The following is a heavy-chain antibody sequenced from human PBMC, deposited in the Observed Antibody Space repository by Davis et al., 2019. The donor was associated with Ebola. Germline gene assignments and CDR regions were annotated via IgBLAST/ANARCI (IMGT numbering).Heavy chain of an antibody. Sequence: SVKVSCKASGYTFTSYGISWVRQAPGQGLEWMGRIIPILGIANYAQKFQGRVTITRDTSASTAYMELSSLRSEDTSVYYCARDRGGDYSFDYWGQGTLVTVSS. CDR3: ARDRGGDYSFDY. CDR2: IIPILGIA. V-gene: IGHV1-69*04. CDR1: GYTFTSYG. D-gene: IGHD3-10*01. J-gene: IGHJ4*02.